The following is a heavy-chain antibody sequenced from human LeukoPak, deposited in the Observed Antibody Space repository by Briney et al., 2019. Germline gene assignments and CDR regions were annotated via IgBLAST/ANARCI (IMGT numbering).Heavy chain of an antibody. CDR1: GFTFSSYG. CDR3: ARDRGKVVVVIIDY. V-gene: IGHV3-7*01. D-gene: IGHD3-22*01. J-gene: IGHJ4*02. CDR2: IKQDGSEK. Sequence: GGSLRLSCAASGFTFSSYGMSWVRQAPGKGLEGVANIKQDGSEKYYVDSVKGRFTISRANAKDSLYLQMNSLRAEDTAVYYCARDRGKVVVVIIDYWGQGTLVTVSS.